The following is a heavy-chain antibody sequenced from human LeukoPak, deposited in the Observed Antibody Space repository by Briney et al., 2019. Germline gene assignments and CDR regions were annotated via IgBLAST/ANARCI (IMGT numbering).Heavy chain of an antibody. D-gene: IGHD5-18*01. V-gene: IGHV3-30*04. CDR3: ARAPAGPYSTSNDEYFHH. CDR1: GFTFSSYA. J-gene: IGHJ1*01. Sequence: GGSLRLSCAASGFTFSSYAMHWVRQAPGKGLEWVAVISYDGSNKYYADSVKGRFTISRDNSKNTLYLQMNSLRAEDTAVYYCARAPAGPYSTSNDEYFHHWGQGTLVAVSS. CDR2: ISYDGSNK.